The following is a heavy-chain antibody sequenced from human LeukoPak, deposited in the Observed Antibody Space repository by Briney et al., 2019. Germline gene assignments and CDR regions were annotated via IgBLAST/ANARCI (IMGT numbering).Heavy chain of an antibody. CDR3: ARAPGGRRAYYMDV. CDR2: IYSSGST. CDR1: GDSISSSNCY. V-gene: IGHV4-61*02. D-gene: IGHD3-16*01. J-gene: IGHJ6*03. Sequence: SETLSLTCTVSGDSISSSNCYWGWIRQPAGKGLEWIGRIYSSGSTNYNPSLKSRVTISLDTSKNQFSLKLNSVTAADTAVYYCARAPGGRRAYYMDVWGKGTTVTISS.